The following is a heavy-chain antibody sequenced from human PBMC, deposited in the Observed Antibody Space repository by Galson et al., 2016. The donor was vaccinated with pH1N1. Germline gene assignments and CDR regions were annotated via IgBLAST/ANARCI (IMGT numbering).Heavy chain of an antibody. Sequence: QAPGKGLEWVGFIRSKAYGGTTEYAASVKGRFTISRDDSKSIAYLQMNSLKTEDTAVYYCTRDGIWFGELYYYYGMDVWGQGTTVTVSS. D-gene: IGHD3-10*01. V-gene: IGHV3-49*02. J-gene: IGHJ6*02. CDR3: TRDGIWFGELYYYYGMDV. CDR2: IRSKAYGGTT.